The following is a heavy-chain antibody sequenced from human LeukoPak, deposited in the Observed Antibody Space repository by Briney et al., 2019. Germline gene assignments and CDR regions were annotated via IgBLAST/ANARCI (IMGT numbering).Heavy chain of an antibody. CDR3: VRPGTRGYGGFGIEGLYDY. J-gene: IGHJ4*02. CDR2: IYTTGST. Sequence: PSETLSLTCSVSGGSISSYYWSWIRQPAGKGLEWIGRIYTTGSTDFNPSLKSRVTISVDTSKKQFYLKLSSVTAADTAVYYCVRPGTRGYGGFGIEGLYDYWGQGTLITVSS. CDR1: GGSISSYY. V-gene: IGHV4-4*07. D-gene: IGHD5-12*01.